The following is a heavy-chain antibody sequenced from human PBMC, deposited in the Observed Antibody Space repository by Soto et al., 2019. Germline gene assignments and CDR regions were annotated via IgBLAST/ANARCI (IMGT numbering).Heavy chain of an antibody. Sequence: EVQLVESGGGLVKPGGSLRLSCAASGFTFSSYSMNWVRQAPGKGLEWVSSISSSSSYIYYADSVKGRFTISRDNAKNSLYLQMNSLRAEDTAVFYCARASYYCDGSGYHVYWGQGTLVSVSS. V-gene: IGHV3-21*01. CDR1: GFTFSSYS. CDR2: ISSSSSYI. CDR3: ARASYYCDGSGYHVY. D-gene: IGHD3-22*01. J-gene: IGHJ4*02.